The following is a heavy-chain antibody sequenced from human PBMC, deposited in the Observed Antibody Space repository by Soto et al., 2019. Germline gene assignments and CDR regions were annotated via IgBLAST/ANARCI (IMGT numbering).Heavy chain of an antibody. V-gene: IGHV4-59*01. Sequence: SETLSLTCTVSGGSISGYYWSWIRQPPGKGLEWIGYMYNTGSTDYNPSFKSRVTISVDTSKNQFSLKLSSVTAADTAVYYCARVSSSSLFNGNWFDPWGQGTLVTVSS. D-gene: IGHD6-13*01. CDR1: GGSISGYY. CDR3: ARVSSSSLFNGNWFDP. CDR2: MYNTGST. J-gene: IGHJ5*02.